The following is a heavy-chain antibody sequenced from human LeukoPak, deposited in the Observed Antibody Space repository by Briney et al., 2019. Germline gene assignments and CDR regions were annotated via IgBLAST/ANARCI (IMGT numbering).Heavy chain of an antibody. CDR1: GGSITSTSYY. J-gene: IGHJ4*02. Sequence: SETLSLTCTVSGGSITSTSYYWGWIRQPPGKGLEWIGSIFYSGNTHNNPSLKNRVTMSVDTSKNQFSLKLNSVTAADTAVYYCTRDLDYWGQGTLVTVSS. V-gene: IGHV4-39*07. CDR2: IFYSGNT. CDR3: TRDLDY.